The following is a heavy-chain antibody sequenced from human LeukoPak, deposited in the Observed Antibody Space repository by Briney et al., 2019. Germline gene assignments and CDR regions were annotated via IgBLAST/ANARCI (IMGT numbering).Heavy chain of an antibody. J-gene: IGHJ4*02. V-gene: IGHV3-30*02. CDR3: AKSMDILTGYLWSLDY. CDR1: GFTFSSYE. Sequence: GGSLRLSCAASGFTFSSYEMNWVRQAPGKGLEWVAFIRYDGINKYYADSVKGRFTISRDNSKNTLYLQMNSLRAEDTAVYYCAKSMDILTGYLWSLDYWGQGTLVTVSS. CDR2: IRYDGINK. D-gene: IGHD3-9*01.